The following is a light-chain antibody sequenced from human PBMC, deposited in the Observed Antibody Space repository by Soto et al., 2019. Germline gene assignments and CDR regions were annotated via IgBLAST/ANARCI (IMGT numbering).Light chain of an antibody. J-gene: IGKJ2*01. CDR3: QQFYYYAHT. CDR1: HTIATY. Sequence: DIQMTQSPSSLSASVGDRVTLTCRASHTIATYLTWYQQRAGKVPEVLIYGASTLQVGVPSRFTGSGYGTDFTLTINNVQPEDFATYYCQQFYYYAHTFGQGTKLEVK. CDR2: GAS. V-gene: IGKV1-39*01.